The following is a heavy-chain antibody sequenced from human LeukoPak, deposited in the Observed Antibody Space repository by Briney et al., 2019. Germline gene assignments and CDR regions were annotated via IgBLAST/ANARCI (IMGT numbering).Heavy chain of an antibody. CDR1: GFTFSSYG. Sequence: GRSLRLSCAASGFTFSSYGMHWVRQAPGKGLEWVAVISYDGSNKYYADSVKGRFTISRDNSKNALYLQMNSLRAEDTAVYYCAKDLRYCSSTSCYGWASDYYYYYYGMDVWGQGTTVTVSS. CDR2: ISYDGSNK. CDR3: AKDLRYCSSTSCYGWASDYYYYYYGMDV. D-gene: IGHD2-2*01. J-gene: IGHJ6*02. V-gene: IGHV3-30*18.